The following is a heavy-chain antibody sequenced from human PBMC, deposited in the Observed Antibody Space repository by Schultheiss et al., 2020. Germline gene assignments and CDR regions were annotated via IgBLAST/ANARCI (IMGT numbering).Heavy chain of an antibody. CDR3: ARDGASDGDYDYYYGMDV. CDR1: GGSISSYY. CDR2: IYYSGST. D-gene: IGHD2-21*02. V-gene: IGHV4-59*01. Sequence: SETLSLTCTVSGGSISSYYWSWIRQPPGKGLEWIGYIYYSGSTNYNPSLKSRVTISVDTSKNQFSLKLSSVTAADTAVYYCARDGASDGDYDYYYGMDVWGQGTTVTVSS. J-gene: IGHJ6*02.